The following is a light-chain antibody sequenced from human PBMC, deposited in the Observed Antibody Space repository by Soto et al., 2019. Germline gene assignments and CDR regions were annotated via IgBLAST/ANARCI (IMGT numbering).Light chain of an antibody. J-gene: IGKJ2*01. V-gene: IGKV3-20*01. CDR3: QQYGSSPYT. CDR2: GAS. Sequence: EIVLTQSPGTLSLSPGERATLSCRASQSVSSYLAWYQHKPGQAPRLLIYGASNRATGIPDRFSGSGSGTDFTLTISRLEPEDFAVYYCQQYGSSPYTFGQGTKLEIK. CDR1: QSVSSY.